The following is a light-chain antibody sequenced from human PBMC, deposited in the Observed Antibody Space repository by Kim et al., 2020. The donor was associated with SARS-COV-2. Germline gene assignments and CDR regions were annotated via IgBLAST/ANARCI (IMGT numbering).Light chain of an antibody. CDR3: QQYNSYPYT. V-gene: IGKV1-5*01. CDR2: DAS. Sequence: GDRVTITCRASQSITNWLAWYQQKPGKAPKLLIYDASSLESGVPSRFSGSGSETEFTLPISSLQPDDFATYYCQQYNSYPYTFGLGTKLEI. CDR1: QSITNW. J-gene: IGKJ2*01.